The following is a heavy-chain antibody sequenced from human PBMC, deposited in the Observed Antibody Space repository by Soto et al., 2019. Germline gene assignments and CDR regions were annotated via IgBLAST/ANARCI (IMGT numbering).Heavy chain of an antibody. J-gene: IGHJ5*02. CDR1: GFTFSSYS. CDR2: ISSSSSTI. Sequence: EVQLVESGGGLVQPGGSLRLSCAASGFTFSSYSMNWVRQAPGKGLEWASYISSSSSTIYYADSVKGRFTISRDNAKNSLYLQMNSLRAEDTAVYYCAREGGDLSWFGPWGQGTLVTVSS. CDR3: AREGGDLSWFGP. V-gene: IGHV3-48*01. D-gene: IGHD4-17*01.